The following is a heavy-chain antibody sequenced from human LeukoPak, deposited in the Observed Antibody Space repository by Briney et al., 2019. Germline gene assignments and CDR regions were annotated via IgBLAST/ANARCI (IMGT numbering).Heavy chain of an antibody. CDR3: AREYQLLYSRVGNWIDP. J-gene: IGHJ5*02. CDR2: IYYSGST. Sequence: KPSETLSLTCTVSGGSISSHYWSWIRQPPGKGLEWIGYIYYSGSTNYNPSLKSRVTISVDTSKNQFSLKLSSVTAADTAVYYCAREYQLLYSRVGNWIDPWGQGTLVTVPS. D-gene: IGHD2-2*02. CDR1: GGSISSHY. V-gene: IGHV4-59*11.